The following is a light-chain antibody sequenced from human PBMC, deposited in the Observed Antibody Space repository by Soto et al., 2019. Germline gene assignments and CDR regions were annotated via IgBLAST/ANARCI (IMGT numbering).Light chain of an antibody. CDR2: KAS. Sequence: DIQMTQSPSTLSASVGDRVTITCRASQSIRSWLAWYQQKPGKAPKLLIYKASSLESGVPSRFSGSGSGTEFTLTISSLQPDDFATYYCKQYNSYSSTFGQGTKLEIK. J-gene: IGKJ2*02. CDR3: KQYNSYSST. V-gene: IGKV1-5*03. CDR1: QSIRSW.